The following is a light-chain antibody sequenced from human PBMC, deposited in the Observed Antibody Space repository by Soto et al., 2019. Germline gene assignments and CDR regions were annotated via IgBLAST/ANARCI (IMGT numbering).Light chain of an antibody. J-gene: IGLJ2*01. CDR2: LNSDGSH. V-gene: IGLV4-69*01. CDR3: QTWGTAIHDVV. CDR1: SGHNNYA. Sequence: QPVLTQSPSASASLGASVKLTCTLSSGHNNYAIAWHQQQPEKGPRYLMKLNSDGSHSRGAGIPDRFSGSSSGAERHLTHPRLQSEDEADYYCQTWGTAIHDVVFGGGTKLTVL.